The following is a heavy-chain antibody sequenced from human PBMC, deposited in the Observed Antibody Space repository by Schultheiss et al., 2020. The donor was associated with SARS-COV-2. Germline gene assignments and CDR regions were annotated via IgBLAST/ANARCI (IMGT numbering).Heavy chain of an antibody. CDR2: IYYSGST. V-gene: IGHV4-59*08. Sequence: GSLRLSCTVSGGSVSSYYWSWIRQPPGKGLEWIGYIYYSGSTNYNPSLKSRVTISVDTSKNQFSLKLSSVTAADTAVYYCARGGYSYVNEPFDYWGQGTLVTVSS. CDR3: ARGGYSYVNEPFDY. CDR1: GGSVSSYY. J-gene: IGHJ4*02. D-gene: IGHD5-18*01.